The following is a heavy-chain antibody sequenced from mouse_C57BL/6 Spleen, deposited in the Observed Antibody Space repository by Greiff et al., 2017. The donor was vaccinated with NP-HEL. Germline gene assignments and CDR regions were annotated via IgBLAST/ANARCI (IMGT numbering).Heavy chain of an antibody. D-gene: IGHD1-1*01. CDR3: ARWTSGSSYVRYFDV. CDR2: IYPGDGDT. CDR1: GYAFSSYW. V-gene: IGHV1-80*01. Sequence: QVQLQQSGAELVKPGASVKISCKASGYAFSSYWMNWVKQRPGKGLEWIGQIYPGDGDTNYNGKFKGKATLTADKSSSTAYMQLSSLTSEDSAVYFCARWTSGSSYVRYFDVWGTGTTVTVSS. J-gene: IGHJ1*03.